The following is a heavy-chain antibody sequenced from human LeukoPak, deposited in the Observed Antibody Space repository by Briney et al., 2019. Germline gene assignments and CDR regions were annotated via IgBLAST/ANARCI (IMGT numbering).Heavy chain of an antibody. CDR1: GFTFSSYA. Sequence: GGSLRLSCAASGFTFSSYAMSWVRQAPGKGLEWVSAISGSGGSTYYADSVKGRFTISRDNSKSTLYLQMNSLRAEDTAVYYCAKDSQEWELLGFFDYWGQGTLVTVSS. J-gene: IGHJ4*02. V-gene: IGHV3-23*01. D-gene: IGHD1-26*01. CDR2: ISGSGGST. CDR3: AKDSQEWELLGFFDY.